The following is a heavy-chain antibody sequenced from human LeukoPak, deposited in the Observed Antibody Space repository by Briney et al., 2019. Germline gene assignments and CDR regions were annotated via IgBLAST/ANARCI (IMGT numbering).Heavy chain of an antibody. D-gene: IGHD4-17*01. Sequence: GGSLRLSCVSSGFTVSSNYMSWVRQAPGKGLEWVSVIYSGGSTYYADSVKGRFTISRDNSKNTLYLQMNSLRAEDTAVYYCARVGYGDYVDYWGQGTLVTVSS. CDR1: GFTVSSNY. CDR2: IYSGGST. V-gene: IGHV3-53*01. CDR3: ARVGYGDYVDY. J-gene: IGHJ4*02.